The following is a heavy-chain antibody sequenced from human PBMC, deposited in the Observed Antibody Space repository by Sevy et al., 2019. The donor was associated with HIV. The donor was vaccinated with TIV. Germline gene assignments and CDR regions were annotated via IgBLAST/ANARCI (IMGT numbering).Heavy chain of an antibody. J-gene: IGHJ4*02. V-gene: IGHV3-23*01. CDR2: ISDSGDPT. D-gene: IGHD3-10*01. CDR1: GFTFTNYA. CDR3: AKLPSTVMFREKGY. Sequence: GGSLRLSCAASGFTFTNYAMNWVRQAPGKGLEWVSGISDSGDPTHYAKSVKGRFTISRDNSKNTVSLQMSSLRAEDTAIYYCAKLPSTVMFREKGYWGQGTRVTVSS.